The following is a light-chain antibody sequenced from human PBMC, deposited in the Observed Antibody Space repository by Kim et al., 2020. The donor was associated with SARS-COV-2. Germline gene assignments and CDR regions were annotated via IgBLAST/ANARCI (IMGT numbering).Light chain of an antibody. CDR1: QSVSK. CDR3: QQYNNWPLT. Sequence: SVSPGERATRSCRASQSVSKLAWYQQKPGQPPRLLIYAASTGATGTPARFSGSGSGTEFTLTISSLQSEDFAIYYCQQYNNWPLTFGGGTKVDIK. CDR2: AAS. V-gene: IGKV3-15*01. J-gene: IGKJ4*01.